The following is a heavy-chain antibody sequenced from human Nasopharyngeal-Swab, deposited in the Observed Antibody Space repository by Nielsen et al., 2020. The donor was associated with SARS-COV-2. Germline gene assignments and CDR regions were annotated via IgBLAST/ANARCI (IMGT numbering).Heavy chain of an antibody. CDR3: ARVSSSGWDRGYFDY. CDR1: GFTFSSYS. Sequence: GGSLRLCCAASGFTFSSYSMNWVRQAPGKGLEWVSSISSSSSYIYYADSVKRRFTISRDNAKNSLYLQMNSLRAEDTAVYYCARVSSSGWDRGYFDYWGQGTLVTVSS. D-gene: IGHD6-19*01. CDR2: ISSSSSYI. V-gene: IGHV3-21*01. J-gene: IGHJ4*02.